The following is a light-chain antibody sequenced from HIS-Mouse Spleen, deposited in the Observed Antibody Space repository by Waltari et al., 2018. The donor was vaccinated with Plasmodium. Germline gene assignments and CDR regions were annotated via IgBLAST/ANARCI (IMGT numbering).Light chain of an antibody. CDR1: KIGSKM. CDR3: QVWDSSSDHVV. CDR2: DDS. Sequence: SYVLTQPPSVSVAPGQTARITCGGDKIGSKMVQWYQQQPGKAPVLVVYDDSYRPPGITDGFSGSNTGNTATRTTSRVEAGDEADYYCQVWDSSSDHVVFGGGTKLTVL. V-gene: IGLV3-21*02. J-gene: IGLJ2*01.